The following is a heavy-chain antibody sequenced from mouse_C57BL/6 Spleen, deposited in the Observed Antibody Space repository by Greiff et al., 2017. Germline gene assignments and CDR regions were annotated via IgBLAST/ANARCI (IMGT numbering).Heavy chain of an antibody. CDR1: GYTFTSYW. V-gene: IGHV1-55*01. J-gene: IGHJ3*01. Sequence: QVQLKQPGAELVKPGASVKMSCKASGYTFTSYWITWVKQRPGQGLEWIGDIYPGSGSTNYNEKFKSKATLTVDTSSSTAYMQLSSLTSEDSAVYYCARSSPYDYDWFAYWGQGTLVTVSA. D-gene: IGHD2-4*01. CDR3: ARSSPYDYDWFAY. CDR2: IYPGSGST.